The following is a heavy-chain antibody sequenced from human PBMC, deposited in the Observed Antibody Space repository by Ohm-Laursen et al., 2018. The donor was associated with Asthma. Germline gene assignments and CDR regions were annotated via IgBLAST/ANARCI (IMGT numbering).Heavy chain of an antibody. J-gene: IGHJ4*02. Sequence: SDTLSLTCAVYGSFPGYFWTWVRQSPEMGLEWIGEINHIGEAYYNPSLAGRVTISVDTSKKQFSLNLTSVTAADTAIYSCARGRTLRHWAQGTLVTVSS. CDR3: ARGRTLRH. CDR2: INHIGEA. CDR1: GSFPGYF. V-gene: IGHV4-34*01.